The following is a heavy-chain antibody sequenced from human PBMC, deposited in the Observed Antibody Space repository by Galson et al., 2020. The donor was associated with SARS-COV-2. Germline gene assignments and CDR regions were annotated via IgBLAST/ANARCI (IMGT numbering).Heavy chain of an antibody. Sequence: GGSLRLSCAASGFTFSSYWMHWVRQVPGKGLVWVSRIDSDGSSTRYADSVKGRFTISRDNAKNTLYLQMNSLRAEDTAVYYCAREQAWGRDPGIDIWGQGTTVTVSS. J-gene: IGHJ6*02. CDR2: IDSDGSST. V-gene: IGHV3-74*01. D-gene: IGHD3-16*02. CDR3: AREQAWGRDPGIDI. CDR1: GFTFSSYW.